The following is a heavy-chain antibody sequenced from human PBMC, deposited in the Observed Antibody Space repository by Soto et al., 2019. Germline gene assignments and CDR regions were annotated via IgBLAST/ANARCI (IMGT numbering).Heavy chain of an antibody. CDR2: ITRDGYNK. D-gene: IGHD6-6*01. CDR3: TKRSEGSPSVGMDY. V-gene: IGHV3-30*04. J-gene: IGHJ4*02. CDR1: GFIFKNYA. Sequence: QVQLVESGGGVVQPGRSLRLSCAVSGFIFKNYALNWVRQAPGKGLEWVASITRDGYNKYYADSVKGRFTISRDNSKNTLSLQMTALRVEDSSVYYCTKRSEGSPSVGMDYWGPGTLVTVSS.